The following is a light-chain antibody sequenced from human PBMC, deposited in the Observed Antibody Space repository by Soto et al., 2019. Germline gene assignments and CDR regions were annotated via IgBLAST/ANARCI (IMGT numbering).Light chain of an antibody. V-gene: IGKV3-11*01. CDR2: DAS. Sequence: EIVLTQSPATPSLSPVSRATLSCRARQSVSSYLAWYQQKPGQAPRLLIYDASNTATGIPARFSGSGSGTDFTLTISSLEPEDFAVYYCQQRSNWTLTFGGGTKVDIK. J-gene: IGKJ4*01. CDR3: QQRSNWTLT. CDR1: QSVSSY.